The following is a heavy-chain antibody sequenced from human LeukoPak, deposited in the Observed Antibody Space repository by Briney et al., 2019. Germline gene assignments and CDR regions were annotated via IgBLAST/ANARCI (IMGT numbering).Heavy chain of an antibody. Sequence: SGTLSLTCTVSGGSISSYYWSWIRQPPGKGLEWIGYIYYSGSTNYNPSLKSRVTISVDTSKNQFSLKLSSVTAADTAVYYCAREGLASYFDYWGQGTLVTVSS. CDR3: AREGLASYFDY. CDR2: IYYSGST. D-gene: IGHD3/OR15-3a*01. CDR1: GGSISSYY. V-gene: IGHV4-59*01. J-gene: IGHJ4*02.